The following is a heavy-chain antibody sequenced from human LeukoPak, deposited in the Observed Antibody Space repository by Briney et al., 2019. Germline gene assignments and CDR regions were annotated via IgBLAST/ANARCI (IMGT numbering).Heavy chain of an antibody. CDR1: GYTFTDHY. J-gene: IGHJ4*02. Sequence: ASVKVSCKALGYTFTDHYFHWLRQAPGQGLEWMGWISAYNGNTNYAQKQGRVTMTTDTSTSTAYMELRSLRSDDTAVYYCARDGRRYDILTGYYGYFDYWGQGTLVTVSS. V-gene: IGHV1-18*04. CDR2: ISAYNGNT. CDR3: ARDGRRYDILTGYYGYFDY. D-gene: IGHD3-9*01.